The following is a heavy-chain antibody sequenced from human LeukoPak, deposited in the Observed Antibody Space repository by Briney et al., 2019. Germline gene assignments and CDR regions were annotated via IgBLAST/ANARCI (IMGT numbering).Heavy chain of an antibody. CDR3: SGGVIAPGRIDFDH. CDR1: GDSITYFY. V-gene: IGHV4-4*07. Sequence: SETLSLTCSVSGDSITYFYWSWIRQAAGKGLEWIGRISSSGSTDYNASLKSRVTMSVDTSKNQLSLKVISVTAADTAAFYCSGGVIAPGRIDFDHWGQETLVSVS. CDR2: ISSSGST. J-gene: IGHJ4*02. D-gene: IGHD2-2*01.